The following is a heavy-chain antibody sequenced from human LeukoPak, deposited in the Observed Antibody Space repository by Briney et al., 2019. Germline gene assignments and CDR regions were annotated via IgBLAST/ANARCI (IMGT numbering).Heavy chain of an antibody. Sequence: GGSLRLSCAASGLTVSNNYMSWVRQAPGKGLEWVSLIYGGGDTYYADSVKGRFTISRDNSKNTLYLHMNSLRAEDTAVYYWARDGGSYGMGAFDIWGRGTMVTVSS. CDR2: IYGGGDT. J-gene: IGHJ3*02. D-gene: IGHD1-26*01. V-gene: IGHV3-66*01. CDR3: ARDGGSYGMGAFDI. CDR1: GLTVSNNY.